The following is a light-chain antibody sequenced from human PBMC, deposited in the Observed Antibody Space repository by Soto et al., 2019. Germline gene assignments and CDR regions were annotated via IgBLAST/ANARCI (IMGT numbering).Light chain of an antibody. CDR2: GGS. CDR1: QSVSSNH. V-gene: IGKV3-20*01. CDR3: QQYSSSRT. Sequence: DIVLTQSPGTLSLSPGERATLSCRASQSVSSNHLAWYQQKPGQAPRLLSYGGSSRATGIPVRFRGSGSETDFTLTITRLEPEDCAMYYCQQYSSSRTFGQGTKLDI. J-gene: IGKJ1*01.